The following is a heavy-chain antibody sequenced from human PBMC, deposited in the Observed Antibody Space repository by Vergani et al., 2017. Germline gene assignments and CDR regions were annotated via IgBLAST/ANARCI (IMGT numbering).Heavy chain of an antibody. V-gene: IGHV3-21*01. CDR1: GFTFSHYS. D-gene: IGHD3-9*01. J-gene: IGHJ6*04. CDR2: ISGNNDDV. CDR3: ARETDTGSSVSYNYYAMDV. Sequence: EVQMVESGGGLVKPGGSLRLSCVASGFTFSHYSMNWVRQAPGKGLEWVSSISGNNDDVYYADSVKGRFTISRDNAKNSLYLDMSSLRAEDTAVYYCARETDTGSSVSYNYYAMDVWGKGTTVSVSS.